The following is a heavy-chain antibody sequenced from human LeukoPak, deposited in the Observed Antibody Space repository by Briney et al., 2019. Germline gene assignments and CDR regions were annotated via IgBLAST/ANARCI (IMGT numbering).Heavy chain of an antibody. Sequence: KPSETLSVTRTVSGDSISSGYYWGWIRQPPGKGLEWIGSVYYSGSTNYNPSLKSRVTISVDTSKNQFSLKLSSVTAADTAVYYCARGGGGWYKIFLLGAFDIWGQGTMVTVSS. CDR1: GDSISSGYY. J-gene: IGHJ3*02. CDR3: ARGGGGWYKIFLLGAFDI. D-gene: IGHD6-19*01. V-gene: IGHV4-38-2*02. CDR2: VYYSGST.